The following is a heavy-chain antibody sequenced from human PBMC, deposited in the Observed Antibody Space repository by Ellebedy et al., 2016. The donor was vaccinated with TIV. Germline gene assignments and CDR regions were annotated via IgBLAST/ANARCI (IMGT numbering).Heavy chain of an antibody. CDR2: IKTDGSET. V-gene: IGHV3-7*03. Sequence: PGGSLRLSCAAWGFSFSNFWMSWVRQAPGKGLEWVAHIKTDGSETYYVDSVKGRFTISRDNSKNTVYLQMNSLRAEDTAVYYCAKDQTIVSTIVDYWGQGTLVTVSS. CDR1: GFSFSNFW. J-gene: IGHJ4*02. D-gene: IGHD5/OR15-5a*01. CDR3: AKDQTIVSTIVDY.